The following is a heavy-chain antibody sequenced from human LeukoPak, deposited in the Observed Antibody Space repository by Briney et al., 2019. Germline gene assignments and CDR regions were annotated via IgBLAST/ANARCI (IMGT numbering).Heavy chain of an antibody. Sequence: GGSLRLSCVASGFTFSTYGMSWVRQAPGKGLEWVGFIRSKAYGGTTEYAASVKGRFTISRDDSKSIAYLQMNSLKTEDTAVYYCTRDLENYYDSSGYLYWGQGTLVTVSS. CDR2: IRSKAYGGTT. CDR1: GFTFSTYG. V-gene: IGHV3-49*04. CDR3: TRDLENYYDSSGYLY. J-gene: IGHJ4*02. D-gene: IGHD3-22*01.